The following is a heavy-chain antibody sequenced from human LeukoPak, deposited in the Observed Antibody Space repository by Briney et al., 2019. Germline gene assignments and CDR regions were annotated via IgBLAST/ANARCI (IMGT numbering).Heavy chain of an antibody. CDR3: AKIGRDGYNPFDY. V-gene: IGHV3-23*01. D-gene: IGHD5-24*01. CDR1: GFTFTNYA. CDR2: ISGNGGST. J-gene: IGHJ4*02. Sequence: GGSLRLSCAASGFTFTNYAMSWVRQAPGKGLEWVSFISGNGGSTYYADSVKGRFTTSRDNSKNTVYMQMNSLRVEDTAIYYCAKIGRDGYNPFDYWGQGTLVTVSS.